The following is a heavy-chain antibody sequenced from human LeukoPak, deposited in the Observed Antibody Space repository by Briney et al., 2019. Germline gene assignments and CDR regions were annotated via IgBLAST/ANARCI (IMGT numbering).Heavy chain of an antibody. CDR3: AKVPTYYYYGMDV. Sequence: GGSLRLSCAASGFTFSSYGMHWVRQAPGKGLEWVAVISYDGSNKYYADSVKGRFTISRDNSKSTLYLQMNSLRAEDTAVYYCAKVPTYYYYGMDVWDQGTTVTVPS. J-gene: IGHJ6*02. CDR2: ISYDGSNK. V-gene: IGHV3-30*18. CDR1: GFTFSSYG.